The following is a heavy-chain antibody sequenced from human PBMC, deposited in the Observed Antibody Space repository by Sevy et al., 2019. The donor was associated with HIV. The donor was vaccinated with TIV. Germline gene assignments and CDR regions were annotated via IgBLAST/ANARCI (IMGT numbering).Heavy chain of an antibody. J-gene: IGHJ4*02. CDR3: AGRKVGDFWSGSIRGPWAGGPLFDY. D-gene: IGHD3-3*01. CDR2: ISHSGDST. CDR1: GFTFSSYA. V-gene: IGHV3-23*01. Sequence: GESLKISCTSSGFTFSSYAMNWVRQAPGKGLEWVSTISHSGDSTYYADSVKGRFTISRDNSGNTLYLQMNSLRAEDTALYYCAGRKVGDFWSGSIRGPWAGGPLFDYWGQGTLVTVSS.